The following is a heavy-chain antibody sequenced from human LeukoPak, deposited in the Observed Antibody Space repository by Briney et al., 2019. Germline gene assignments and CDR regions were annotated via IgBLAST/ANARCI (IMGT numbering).Heavy chain of an antibody. D-gene: IGHD2-2*01. CDR1: GYTFTSYG. CDR2: MNPNSGYT. J-gene: IGHJ6*02. Sequence: ASVKVSLTPSGYTFTSYGINWVREATGQRLEWMGGMNPNSGYTGSAQKFQGRVTMTSNTAISTAYMELSSLRSEDTAVYYCARMVRRRDYQVLLPSYYYGMDVWGQGTTVTASS. CDR3: ARMVRRRDYQVLLPSYYYGMDV. V-gene: IGHV1-8*02.